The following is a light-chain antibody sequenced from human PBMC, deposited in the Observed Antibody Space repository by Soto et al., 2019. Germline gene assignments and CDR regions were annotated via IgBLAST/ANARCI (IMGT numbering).Light chain of an antibody. CDR1: QSVSRK. CDR2: DTS. Sequence: ENMIAQSPATVSVSPGGRATLSCPASQSVSRKLAWYQHKPGQAPRLLIYDTSTRAADIPARFSGSGSGTDFTLTISSLQSEDFAVYYCQQYNHWRSISFGQGTRLEIK. J-gene: IGKJ5*01. CDR3: QQYNHWRSIS. V-gene: IGKV3-15*01.